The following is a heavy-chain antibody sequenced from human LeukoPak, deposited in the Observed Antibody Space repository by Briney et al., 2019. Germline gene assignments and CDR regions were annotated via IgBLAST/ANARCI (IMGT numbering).Heavy chain of an antibody. J-gene: IGHJ4*02. Sequence: SETLSLTCTVSGGSISSSSYYWGWIRQPPGKGLEWIGSIYYSGSTYYNPSLKSRVTISVDTSKNQFSLKLSSVTAADTAVYYCARQTYYYDSSGYYHDLYYFDYWGQGTLVTVSS. CDR3: ARQTYYYDSSGYYHDLYYFDY. V-gene: IGHV4-39*01. CDR1: GGSISSSSYY. D-gene: IGHD3-22*01. CDR2: IYYSGST.